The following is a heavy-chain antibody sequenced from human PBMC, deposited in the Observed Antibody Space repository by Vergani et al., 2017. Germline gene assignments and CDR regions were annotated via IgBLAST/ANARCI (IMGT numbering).Heavy chain of an antibody. J-gene: IGHJ5*02. V-gene: IGHV3-33*01. CDR1: GFTFNQYG. D-gene: IGHD1-14*01. CDR2: TWYDGNNK. CDR3: ARDWRLLYNRFDP. Sequence: QVQLVESWGGVVQPGRSLRLSCAASGFTFNQYGMHWVRQAPGKGLEWVAVTWYDGNNKQYADSVKGRFTISRDNSKSTMYLQMNSLRDEDTGVYYCARDWRLLYNRFDPWGQGTLVTVSS.